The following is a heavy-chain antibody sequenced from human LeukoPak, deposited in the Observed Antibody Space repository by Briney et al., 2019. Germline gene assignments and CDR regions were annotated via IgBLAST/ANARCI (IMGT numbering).Heavy chain of an antibody. V-gene: IGHV1-69*04. D-gene: IGHD1-26*01. Sequence: ASVKVSCKTSGGTFSSSAINWVRQAPGQGLEWMGRIFPIIGIPYYAQRFQGRVTITADKSTGTVYMELSSLRSEDTAVYYCARGGSQFDFWGQGTLVTVSA. J-gene: IGHJ4*02. CDR1: GGTFSSSA. CDR3: ARGGSQFDF. CDR2: IFPIIGIP.